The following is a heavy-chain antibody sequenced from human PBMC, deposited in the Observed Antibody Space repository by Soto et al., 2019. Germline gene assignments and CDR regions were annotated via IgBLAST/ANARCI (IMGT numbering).Heavy chain of an antibody. CDR2: TYYRSKWYN. D-gene: IGHD6-13*01. Sequence: TLSLTCAISGDSVSSNSAAWNWIRQSPSRGLEWLGRTYYRSKWYNDYAVSVKSRITINPDTSKNQFSLQLNSVTPEDTAVYYCARDNYSSSWTKDDNWFDPWGQGTLVTVSS. J-gene: IGHJ5*02. V-gene: IGHV6-1*01. CDR3: ARDNYSSSWTKDDNWFDP. CDR1: GDSVSSNSAA.